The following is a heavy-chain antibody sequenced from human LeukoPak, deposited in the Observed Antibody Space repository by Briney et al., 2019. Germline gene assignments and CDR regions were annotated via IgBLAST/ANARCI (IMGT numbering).Heavy chain of an antibody. CDR1: GGSISSYY. D-gene: IGHD5-18*01. Sequence: PSETLSLTCTVSGGSISSYYWSWIRQPPGKRLEWIGYIYSGSTDYNPSLKSRVTISVDTSKNQFSLQLSSVTAADTAVYYCARGFEYNYRYTFGYWGQGTLVTVSS. V-gene: IGHV4-59*01. CDR3: ARGFEYNYRYTFGY. J-gene: IGHJ4*02. CDR2: IYSGST.